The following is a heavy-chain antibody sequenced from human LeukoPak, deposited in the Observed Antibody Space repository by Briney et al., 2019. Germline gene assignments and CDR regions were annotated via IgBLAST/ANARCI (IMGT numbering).Heavy chain of an antibody. Sequence: GGSLRLSCSASGFTFGDYVMSWFRQAPGKGLEWVGFIRNKAFGETTQYAAPVKGRFTIARDDSKNIAYLQMNSLKTEDTAVYFCTRERALYGSGKDFDFWGQGTLVTVSS. V-gene: IGHV3-49*03. CDR2: IRNKAFGETT. D-gene: IGHD3-10*01. J-gene: IGHJ4*02. CDR3: TRERALYGSGKDFDF. CDR1: GFTFGDYV.